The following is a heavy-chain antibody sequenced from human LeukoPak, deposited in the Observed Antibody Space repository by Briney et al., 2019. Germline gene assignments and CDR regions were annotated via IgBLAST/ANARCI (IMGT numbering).Heavy chain of an antibody. D-gene: IGHD2-2*01. J-gene: IGHJ6*02. V-gene: IGHV3-9*01. Sequence: PGRSLRLSCAASGFTFDDYAMHWVRQAPGKGLEWVSGISWNSGSIGYADSVKGRFTISRDNAKNSLYLQMNSLRAEDTALYYCAKTQHPVPATADIYYYGMDVWGQGTTVTVSS. CDR1: GFTFDDYA. CDR3: AKTQHPVPATADIYYYGMDV. CDR2: ISWNSGSI.